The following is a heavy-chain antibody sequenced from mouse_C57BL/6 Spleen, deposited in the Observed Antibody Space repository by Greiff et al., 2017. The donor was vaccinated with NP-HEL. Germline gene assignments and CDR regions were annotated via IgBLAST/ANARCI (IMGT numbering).Heavy chain of an antibody. V-gene: IGHV1-15*01. J-gene: IGHJ4*01. CDR2: IDPETGGT. CDR3: TRMFYSMDLYYYAMDY. CDR1: GYTFTDYE. D-gene: IGHD2-1*01. Sequence: VQLKESGAELVRPGASVTLSCKASGYTFTDYEMHWVKQTPVHGLEWIGAIDPETGGTAYNQKFKGKAILTAAKSSRTAYMYLLSLTSEDSAIYYYTRMFYSMDLYYYAMDYWGQGTSVTVSS.